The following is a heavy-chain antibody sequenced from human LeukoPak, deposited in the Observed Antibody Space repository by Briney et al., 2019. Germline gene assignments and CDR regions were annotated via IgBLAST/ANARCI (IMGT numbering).Heavy chain of an antibody. CDR2: IKDDGST. CDR3: ARVGVSMVRGFYYYYMDV. V-gene: IGHV3-74*01. Sequence: PGGSLRLSCAASGFTFSTYWMHWVRQAPGKGLVWVSRIKDDGSTIYADSVKGRFTISRDNAKNTLYLQMNSLRAEDTAVYYCARVGVSMVRGFYYYYMDVWGKGTTVTVSS. J-gene: IGHJ6*03. D-gene: IGHD3-10*01. CDR1: GFTFSTYW.